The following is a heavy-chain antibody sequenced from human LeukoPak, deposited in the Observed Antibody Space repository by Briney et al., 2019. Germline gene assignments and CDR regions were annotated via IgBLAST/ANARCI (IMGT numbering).Heavy chain of an antibody. CDR2: ITGNSDST. CDR3: AKTRDSSGYPYYFDD. D-gene: IGHD3-22*01. Sequence: GGSLRLSCAASGFTFDDYAMPWVRQAPGKGLEWVSGITGNSDSTGFADSVKGRFTIFRDNAKNSLYLQMNSLRAEDTALYYCAKTRDSSGYPYYFDDWGQGTLVTVSS. V-gene: IGHV3-9*01. CDR1: GFTFDDYA. J-gene: IGHJ4*02.